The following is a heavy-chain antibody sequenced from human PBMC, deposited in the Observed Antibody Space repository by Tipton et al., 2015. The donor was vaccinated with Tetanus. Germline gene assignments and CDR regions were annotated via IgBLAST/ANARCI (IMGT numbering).Heavy chain of an antibody. Sequence: SLRLSCAASGFIFSSYGIHWVRQAPGKGLEWVAGSWYDGTDKYYADSVKGRFTISRDNSKNPLYLQMNSLRAEDTAVYYCAREADCSGGSCFSGDFDNWGQGTQVTVSS. CDR1: GFIFSSYG. D-gene: IGHD2-15*01. CDR2: SWYDGTDK. J-gene: IGHJ4*02. V-gene: IGHV3-33*01. CDR3: AREADCSGGSCFSGDFDN.